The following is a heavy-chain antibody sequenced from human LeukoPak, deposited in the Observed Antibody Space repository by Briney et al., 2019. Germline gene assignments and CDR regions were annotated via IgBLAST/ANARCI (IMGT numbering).Heavy chain of an antibody. Sequence: GGSLRLFCAASGFTFSSYSMNWVRQAPGKGLEWVSSISSSSSYIYYGDSVKGRFTISRDNAKDSLYLQMNSLRAEDTAVYYCARDYENYWGQGTLVTVSS. D-gene: IGHD5-12*01. V-gene: IGHV3-21*01. J-gene: IGHJ4*02. CDR2: ISSSSSYI. CDR3: ARDYENY. CDR1: GFTFSSYS.